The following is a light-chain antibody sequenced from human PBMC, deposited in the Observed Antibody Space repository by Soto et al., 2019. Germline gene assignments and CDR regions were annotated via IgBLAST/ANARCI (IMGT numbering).Light chain of an antibody. Sequence: QSLLNQPASVSGAPGQPITISFTGTSSDVGSYNLVSWYQQHPGKAPTLMIYEVSKRPSGVSNSFSGSKSANTASLTISGLQADDEADYYCCSYGGRSTYVFVTGTQITVL. J-gene: IGLJ1*01. V-gene: IGLV2-23*02. CDR1: SSDVGSYNL. CDR2: EVS. CDR3: CSYGGRSTYV.